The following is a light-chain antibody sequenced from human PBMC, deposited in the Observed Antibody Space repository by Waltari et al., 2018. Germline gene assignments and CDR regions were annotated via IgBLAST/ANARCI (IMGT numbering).Light chain of an antibody. J-gene: IGKJ1*01. CDR2: GAS. CDR1: QSVNRA. Sequence: IVLTQSPGTLSLSPGERATLPCRASQSVNRALTWYQLKPGQAPRLLIYGASNRATGIPDRFSGSGSGTDFSLTISRLEPEDFAVYYCQHFVRLPVTFGQGTKVEIK. CDR3: QHFVRLPVT. V-gene: IGKV3-20*01.